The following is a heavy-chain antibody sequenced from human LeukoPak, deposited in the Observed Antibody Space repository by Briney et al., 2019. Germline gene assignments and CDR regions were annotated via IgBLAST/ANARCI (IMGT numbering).Heavy chain of an antibody. D-gene: IGHD3-3*01. CDR2: IYYSGST. J-gene: IGHJ5*02. CDR1: GGSISSYY. V-gene: IGHV4-59*01. CDR3: ARGNTIFGVVMINNWFDP. Sequence: SETLSLTCTVSGGSISSYYWSWIRQPPGKGLEWIGYIYYSGSTNYNPSLKSRVTISVDTSKNQFSLKLSSVTAADTAVYYCARGNTIFGVVMINNWFDPWGQGTLVTVPS.